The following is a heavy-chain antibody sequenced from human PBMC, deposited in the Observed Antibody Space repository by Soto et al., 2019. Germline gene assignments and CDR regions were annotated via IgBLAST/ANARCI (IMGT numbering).Heavy chain of an antibody. CDR3: AGVYCSSTSCYDWFDP. CDR2: ISAYNGNT. D-gene: IGHD2-2*01. J-gene: IGHJ5*02. CDR1: GYTFTSYG. Sequence: ASVKVSCKASGYTFTSYGISWVRQAPGQGLEWMGWISAYNGNTNYAQKLQGRVTMTTDTSTSTAYMELRSLRSDDTAVYYCAGVYCSSTSCYDWFDPWGQGTMVTV. V-gene: IGHV1-18*04.